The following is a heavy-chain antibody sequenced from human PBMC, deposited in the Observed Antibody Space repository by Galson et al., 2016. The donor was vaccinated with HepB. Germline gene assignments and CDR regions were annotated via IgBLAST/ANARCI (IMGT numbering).Heavy chain of an antibody. CDR1: GYTFTGHH. J-gene: IGHJ4*02. CDR2: INPDTGGS. V-gene: IGHV1-2*02. D-gene: IGHD5-12*01. Sequence: SVKVSCKASGYTFTGHHLHWVRQAPGQGLEWMGWINPDTGGSNYGQKFQGRVTMTRDTSISTAYMELSRLKYDDTAVYYCARVPLGWLRPYYYDFWGQGTLVTVSS. CDR3: ARVPLGWLRPYYYDF.